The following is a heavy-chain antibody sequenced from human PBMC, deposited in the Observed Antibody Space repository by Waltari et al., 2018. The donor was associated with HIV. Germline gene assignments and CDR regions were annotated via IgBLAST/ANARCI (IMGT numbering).Heavy chain of an antibody. CDR2: IYSGGST. Sequence: EVQLVESGGGLIQPGGSLRLSCAASGFTARRNYMTWVRQAPGKGLEWVSVIYSGGSTYYADSVKGRFTISRDNSKNTLYLQMNSLRAEDTAVYYCARVAEFGIFFDYWGQGTLVTVSS. J-gene: IGHJ4*02. D-gene: IGHD3-16*01. CDR1: GFTARRNY. V-gene: IGHV3-53*01. CDR3: ARVAEFGIFFDY.